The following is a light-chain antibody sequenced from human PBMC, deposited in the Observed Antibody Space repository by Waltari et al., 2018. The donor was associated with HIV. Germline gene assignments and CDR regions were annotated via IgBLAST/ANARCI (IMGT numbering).Light chain of an antibody. CDR3: GSWDSSLSSVV. CDR1: NSTIGNNY. CDR2: DNN. V-gene: IGLV1-51*01. Sequence: QSVLTQPPSVSAAPGQKVTISCSGSNSTIGNNYLSRYQQLPGTAPKRRIYDNNKRPSGIPDRFSGSKSGTSATLGITGLQTGDEADYYCGSWDSSLSSVVFGGGTKLTVL. J-gene: IGLJ2*01.